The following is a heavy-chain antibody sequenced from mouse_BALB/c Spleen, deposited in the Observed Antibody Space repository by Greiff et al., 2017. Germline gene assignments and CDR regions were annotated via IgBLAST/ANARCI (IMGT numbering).Heavy chain of an antibody. CDR2: ISSGGSYT. CDR3: ARRGITTVYYAMDY. D-gene: IGHD2-4*01. Sequence: EVQGVESGGGLVKPGGSLKLSCAASGFTFSSYAMSWVRQSPEKRLEWVAEISSGGSYTYYPDTVTGRFTISRDNAKNTLYLEMSSLRSEDTAMYYCARRGITTVYYAMDYWGQGTSVTVSS. V-gene: IGHV5-9-4*01. J-gene: IGHJ4*01. CDR1: GFTFSSYA.